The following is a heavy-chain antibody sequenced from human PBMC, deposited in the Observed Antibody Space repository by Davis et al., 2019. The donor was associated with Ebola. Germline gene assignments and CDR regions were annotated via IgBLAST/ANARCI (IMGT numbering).Heavy chain of an antibody. J-gene: IGHJ6*02. CDR3: ARDEDV. CDR2: INGGNGDT. Sequence: ASVKVSCKPSGYIFTRYSIHWVRQAPGEGLEWVGWINGGNGDTKCSQKFQDRVTFTRDASASTAYMELSSLRSEDTATYYCARDEDVWGQGTTVTVSS. CDR1: GYIFTRYS. V-gene: IGHV1-3*01.